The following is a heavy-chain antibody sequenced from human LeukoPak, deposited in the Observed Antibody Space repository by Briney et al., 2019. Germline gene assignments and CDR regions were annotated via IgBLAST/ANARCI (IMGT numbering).Heavy chain of an antibody. CDR3: ARDKGPYYDLWSAPVDY. V-gene: IGHV3-7*01. D-gene: IGHD3-3*01. Sequence: PGGSLRLSCAASGFTFSSYWMSWVRQAPGKGLEWVANIKQDGSEKYYVDSVKGRFTISRDNAKNSLYLQMNSLRAEDTAVYYCARDKGPYYDLWSAPVDYWGQGTLVTVSS. CDR1: GFTFSSYW. J-gene: IGHJ4*02. CDR2: IKQDGSEK.